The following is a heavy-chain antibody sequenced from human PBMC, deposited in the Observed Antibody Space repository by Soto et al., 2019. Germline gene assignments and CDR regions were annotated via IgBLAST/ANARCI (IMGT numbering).Heavy chain of an antibody. CDR3: ARDFDETYYGTYYYYGMDV. Sequence: GASVKVSCKASGGTFSSYAISWVRQAPGQGLEWMGGIIPIFGTANYAQKFQGRVTITADESTSTAYMELSSLRSEDTAVYYCARDFDETYYGTYYYYGMDVWGQGTTVTVSS. V-gene: IGHV1-69*13. CDR1: GGTFSSYA. D-gene: IGHD1-26*01. CDR2: IIPIFGTA. J-gene: IGHJ6*02.